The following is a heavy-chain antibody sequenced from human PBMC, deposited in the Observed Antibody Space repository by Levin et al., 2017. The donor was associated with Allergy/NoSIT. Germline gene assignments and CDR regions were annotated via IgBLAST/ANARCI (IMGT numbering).Heavy chain of an antibody. J-gene: IGHJ4*02. V-gene: IGHV3-21*01. D-gene: IGHD4-23*01. Sequence: SCAASGFTFSSYSMNWVRQAPGKGLEWVSSISSSSSYIYYADSVKGRFTISRDNAKNSLYLQMNSLRAEDTAVYYCARNTVVTPRMDYWGQGTLVTVSS. CDR2: ISSSSSYI. CDR3: ARNTVVTPRMDY. CDR1: GFTFSSYS.